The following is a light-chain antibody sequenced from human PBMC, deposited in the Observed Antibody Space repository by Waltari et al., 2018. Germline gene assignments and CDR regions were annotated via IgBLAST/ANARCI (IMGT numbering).Light chain of an antibody. J-gene: IGLJ2*01. CDR3: QAWDSNTVV. Sequence: SYELTQPPSVSVSPGQTASITCSGDTLGGKYASGYQLRAGQSPILVISQHNQRPSGIPGRSSGSYSGNTATLTTSGTQTMEEADYYCQAWDSNTVVFGGGTKLSVL. V-gene: IGLV3-1*01. CDR2: QHN. CDR1: TLGGKY.